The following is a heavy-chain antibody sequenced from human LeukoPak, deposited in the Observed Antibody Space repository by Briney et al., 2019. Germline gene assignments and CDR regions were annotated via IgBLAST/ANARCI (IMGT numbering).Heavy chain of an antibody. CDR1: GFAFSSDA. J-gene: IGHJ4*02. Sequence: PGRSLRLSCSASGFAFSSDAMHWVRQAPGRGLEWLAVISYDGSNEDYAESVRGRFTISRDNSKSTLFLQMNSLRPEDTGVYYCARDLVYSSGWYAGELDHRGLGTLVIVSS. V-gene: IGHV3-30*04. D-gene: IGHD6-19*01. CDR2: ISYDGSNE. CDR3: ARDLVYSSGWYAGELDH.